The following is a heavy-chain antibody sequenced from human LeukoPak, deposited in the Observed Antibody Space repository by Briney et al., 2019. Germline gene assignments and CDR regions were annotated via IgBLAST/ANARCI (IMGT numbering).Heavy chain of an antibody. J-gene: IGHJ5*02. CDR3: ARVSGTDSSGYVDWFDP. D-gene: IGHD3-22*01. CDR1: GFTFSSYG. Sequence: SGGSLRLSCAASGFTFSSYGMHWVRQAPGKGLVWVSRINSDGSSTTYADSVKGRFTISRDNAKNTLYLQMNSLRADDTAVYYCARVSGTDSSGYVDWFDPWGQGTLVTVSS. V-gene: IGHV3-74*01. CDR2: INSDGSST.